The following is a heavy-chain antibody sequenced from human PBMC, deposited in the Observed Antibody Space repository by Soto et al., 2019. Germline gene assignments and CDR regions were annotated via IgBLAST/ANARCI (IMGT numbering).Heavy chain of an antibody. J-gene: IGHJ6*02. CDR1: GGSISSGGYY. D-gene: IGHD6-13*01. CDR2: IYYSGST. V-gene: IGHV4-31*03. CDR3: ARIAAAGTEPKIYYYYGMDV. Sequence: QVQLQESGPGLVKPSQTLSLTCTVSGGSISSGGYYWSWIRQHPGKGLEWIGYIYYSGSTYYNPSLKSRVTISVDTSKNQFSLKLSSVTAADTAVYYCARIAAAGTEPKIYYYYGMDVWGQGTTVTVSS.